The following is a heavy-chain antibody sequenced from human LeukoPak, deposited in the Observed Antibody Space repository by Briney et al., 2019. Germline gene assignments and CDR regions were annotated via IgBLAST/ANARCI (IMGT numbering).Heavy chain of an antibody. Sequence: PGGSLRLSCAASGFTFSSYSMNWVRQAPGKGLEWVSSISSSNNYIYYADSVKGRFTISRDNAKNSLYLQLSSLRAEDTAVYYCARGRKWELVVFDYWGQGTLVTVSS. J-gene: IGHJ4*02. CDR2: ISSSNNYI. CDR3: ARGRKWELVVFDY. D-gene: IGHD1-26*01. CDR1: GFTFSSYS. V-gene: IGHV3-21*01.